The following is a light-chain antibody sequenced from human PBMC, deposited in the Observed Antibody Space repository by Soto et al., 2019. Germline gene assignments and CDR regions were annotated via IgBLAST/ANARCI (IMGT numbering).Light chain of an antibody. Sequence: EIVMTQSPATLSVSPGERATLSCRASQRVSSNLAWYQQKPGQAPRLRIYGASTRATGIPARFSGSGSGKEFTLTISSLQSEDFAVYYCQQYNNWPPGTFGQGTKVEIK. V-gene: IGKV3-15*01. CDR2: GAS. CDR1: QRVSSN. J-gene: IGKJ1*01. CDR3: QQYNNWPPGT.